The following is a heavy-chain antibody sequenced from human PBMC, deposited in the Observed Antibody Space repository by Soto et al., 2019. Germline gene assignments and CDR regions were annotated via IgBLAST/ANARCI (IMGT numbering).Heavy chain of an antibody. V-gene: IGHV3-30-3*01. CDR1: GFTFSRYS. CDR3: AREVVLTEWYFDN. Sequence: GGSLRLSCVTSGFTFSRYSMHWFRQAPGKGLEWVAVTSSDGGTKFYADSVKGRFTVSRDNSKNTLYLQMNSLRPEDTAVYYCAREVVLTEWYFDNWGKGILVTVSS. J-gene: IGHJ4*02. CDR2: TSSDGGTK. D-gene: IGHD2-21*01.